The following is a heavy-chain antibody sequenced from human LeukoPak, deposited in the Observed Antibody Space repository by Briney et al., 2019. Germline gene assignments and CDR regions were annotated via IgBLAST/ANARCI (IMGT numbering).Heavy chain of an antibody. CDR1: GGSVTSGTYH. V-gene: IGHV4-39*07. J-gene: IGHJ5*02. D-gene: IGHD3-16*01. CDR3: ARDHYYDGRGRFDP. CDR2: VYFDGGT. Sequence: SETLSLTCSVSGGSVTSGTYHWGWIRQPPGKGLEWIGSVYFDGGTHYKPSLQSRVTISVDTSKNQFSLRLSSVTAADTALYYCARDHYYDGRGRFDPWGQGTLVTVSS.